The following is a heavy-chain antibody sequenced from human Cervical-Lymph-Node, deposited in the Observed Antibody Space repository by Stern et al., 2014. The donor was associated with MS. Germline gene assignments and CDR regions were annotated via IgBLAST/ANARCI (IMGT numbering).Heavy chain of an antibody. J-gene: IGHJ4*02. CDR1: GFSISTTGMR. D-gene: IGHD6-25*01. CDR2: IDWDDEK. V-gene: IGHV2-70*04. CDR3: ARIGAAGGFDF. Sequence: QVTLRESGPALVRPTQTLTLTCTCSGFSISTTGMRVSWIRQPPGKALEWLARIDWDDEKFYNTSLKTRVTISKDTSRNQVVLTMANVFPVDTATYYCARIGAAGGFDFWGQGTLVTVSS.